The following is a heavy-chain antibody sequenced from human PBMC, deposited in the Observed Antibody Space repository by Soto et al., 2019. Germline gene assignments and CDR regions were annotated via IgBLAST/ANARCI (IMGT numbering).Heavy chain of an antibody. CDR2: TYYRSKWFN. V-gene: IGHV6-1*01. J-gene: IGHJ4*02. D-gene: IGHD2-8*01. CDR1: GDSVSSNIAA. CDR3: AREWSYFDY. Sequence: SQTRSLTCAISGDSVSSNIAAWNWIRQSPSRGLEWLGRTYYRSKWFNEYALSVKSRISINADTSKNQFSLKLNSVTAADTAVYYCAREWSYFDYWGQGTLVTVSS.